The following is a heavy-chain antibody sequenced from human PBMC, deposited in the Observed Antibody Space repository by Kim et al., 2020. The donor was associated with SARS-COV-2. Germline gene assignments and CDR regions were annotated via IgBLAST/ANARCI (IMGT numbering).Heavy chain of an antibody. J-gene: IGHJ6*03. D-gene: IGHD6-19*01. V-gene: IGHV3-43*02. CDR2: VSGDGTNI. CDR1: GFTFHRSA. Sequence: GGSLRLSCAISGFTFHRSAMHWVRQAPGKGLEWVSLVSGDGTNIYYADSVRGRFTISRDNAKDSLFLQMNSLTSEDTALYYCARDMPERSSFHMEAWGEG. CDR3: ARDMPERSSFHMEA.